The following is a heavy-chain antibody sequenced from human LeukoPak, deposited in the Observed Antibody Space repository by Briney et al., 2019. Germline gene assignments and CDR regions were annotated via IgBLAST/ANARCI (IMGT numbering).Heavy chain of an antibody. D-gene: IGHD3-3*01. CDR2: VSSSSSYI. V-gene: IGHV3-21*01. J-gene: IGHJ6*03. CDR1: GFTFSSYS. Sequence: GGSLRLSCAASGFTFSSYSINWVRQAPGKRLEWVSSVSSSSSYIYYADSVKGRFTISRDNAKNSLYLQMNSLRAEDTAVYYCARGGHSDFWSGSPSYMDVWGKGTTVTVSS. CDR3: ARGGHSDFWSGSPSYMDV.